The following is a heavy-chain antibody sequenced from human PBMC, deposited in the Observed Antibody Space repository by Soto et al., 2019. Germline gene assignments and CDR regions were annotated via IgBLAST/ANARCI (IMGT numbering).Heavy chain of an antibody. Sequence: GGSLRLSCAASGFTFSSYGMHWVRQAPGKGLEWVAVISYDGSSKDCADSVKGRFTISRDNSKNTLYLQMNSLRPEDTAVYYCAKRRNSYDTSGPFDYWGQGTLVTVSS. CDR1: GFTFSSYG. CDR3: AKRRNSYDTSGPFDY. CDR2: ISYDGSSK. J-gene: IGHJ4*02. D-gene: IGHD3-22*01. V-gene: IGHV3-30*18.